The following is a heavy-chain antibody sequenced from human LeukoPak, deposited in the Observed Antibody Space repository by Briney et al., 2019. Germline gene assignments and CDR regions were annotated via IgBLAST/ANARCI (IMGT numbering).Heavy chain of an antibody. J-gene: IGHJ4*02. Sequence: ASVKVSCKASGYTFTSYAMNWVRQAPGQGLEWMGWINTNTGNPMYAQGFTGRFVFSLDTSVSTAYLQISSLKAEDTAVYYCARGAAVAGTWYFDYWGQGTLVTVSS. CDR2: INTNTGNP. CDR3: ARGAAVAGTWYFDY. V-gene: IGHV7-4-1*02. D-gene: IGHD6-19*01. CDR1: GYTFTSYA.